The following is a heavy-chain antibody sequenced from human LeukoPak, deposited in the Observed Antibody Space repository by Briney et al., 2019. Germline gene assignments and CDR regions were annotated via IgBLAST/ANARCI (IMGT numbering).Heavy chain of an antibody. CDR3: ARIGYSSSSFDY. D-gene: IGHD6-6*01. J-gene: IGHJ4*02. CDR1: GLTLSSYW. CDR2: MKQDGSVK. V-gene: IGHV3-7*03. Sequence: GGSLRLSCTASGLTLSSYWMIWVRQAPGKGLEWVANMKQDGSVKYYVDSMKGRFTISRDNAKNSLYLQVSGLRAEDTAVYFCARIGYSSSSFDYWGQGVLVTVYS.